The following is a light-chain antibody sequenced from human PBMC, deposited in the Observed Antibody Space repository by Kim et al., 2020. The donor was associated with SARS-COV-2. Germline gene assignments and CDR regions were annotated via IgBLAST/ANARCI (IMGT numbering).Light chain of an antibody. Sequence: QSVLTQPASVSGSPGQSITISCTGTSSDVGSYNLVSWYQQKPGKAPKLIIYGVTKRPSGASNRFYGSKSDNTASLTISGLQAEDEADYYCCSYACAAYAGTNIVVFGGGTKVTVL. J-gene: IGLJ2*01. CDR2: GVT. V-gene: IGLV2-23*02. CDR3: CSYACAAYAGTNIVV. CDR1: SSDVGSYNL.